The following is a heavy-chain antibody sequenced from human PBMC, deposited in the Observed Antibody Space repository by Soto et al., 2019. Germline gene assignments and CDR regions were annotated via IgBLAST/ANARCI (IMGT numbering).Heavy chain of an antibody. V-gene: IGHV4-38-2*01. CDR1: GYSISSGYY. CDR3: ARDCTSTTCYLYYYGMDV. Sequence: LSLTCAVSGYSISSGYYWGWIRQPPGKGLEWIGSIYHSGSTYYNPSLKSRVTISVDTSKNQFSLKLSSVTAADTAVYYCARDCTSTTCYLYYYGMDVWGQGTTVTVSS. D-gene: IGHD2-2*01. J-gene: IGHJ6*02. CDR2: IYHSGST.